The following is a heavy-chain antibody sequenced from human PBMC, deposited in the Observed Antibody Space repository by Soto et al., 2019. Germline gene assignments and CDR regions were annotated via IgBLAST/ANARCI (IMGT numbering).Heavy chain of an antibody. J-gene: IGHJ6*02. V-gene: IGHV4-31*03. CDR3: ALGIVVVPAAIRGYYYYYGMDV. Sequence: SETLSLTCTVSGGSISSGGYYWSWIRQHPGKGLEWIGYIYYSGSTYYNPSLKSRVTISVDTSKDQFSLKLSSVTAADTAVYYCALGIVVVPAAIRGYYYYYGMDVRGQGTTVTVSS. CDR2: IYYSGST. D-gene: IGHD2-2*02. CDR1: GGSISSGGYY.